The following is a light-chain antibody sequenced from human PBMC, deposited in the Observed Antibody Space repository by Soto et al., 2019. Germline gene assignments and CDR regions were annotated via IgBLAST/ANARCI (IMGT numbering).Light chain of an antibody. CDR1: QNVSNW. CDR2: KAS. CDR3: QQYSKEST. Sequence: DVEMTQSPSTLPTSIGDRVTINCRASQNVSNWLAWYQQKPGKAPKLLIYKASRLESGVPSRFSASGSRTDFTLTINSLHSDDFATYFCQQYSKESTFGQGTKLEIK. J-gene: IGKJ2*01. V-gene: IGKV1-5*03.